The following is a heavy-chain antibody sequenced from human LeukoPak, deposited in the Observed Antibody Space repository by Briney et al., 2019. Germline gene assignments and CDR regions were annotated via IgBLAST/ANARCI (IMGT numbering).Heavy chain of an antibody. CDR2: IIPIFGTA. CDR1: GGTFSSYA. D-gene: IGHD5-24*01. Sequence: ASVKVSCKASGGTFSSYAISWVRQAPGQGLEWMGGIIPIFGTANYAQKFQGRVTITTDESTSTAYMELSSLRSEDTAVYYCARETEMVTMQYYFDYWGQGTLVTVSS. CDR3: ARETEMVTMQYYFDY. V-gene: IGHV1-69*05. J-gene: IGHJ4*02.